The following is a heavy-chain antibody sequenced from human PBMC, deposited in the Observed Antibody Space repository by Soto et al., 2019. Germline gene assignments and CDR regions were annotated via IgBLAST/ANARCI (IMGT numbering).Heavy chain of an antibody. Sequence: GGSLRLSCAASGFTFSSYWMSWVRQAPGKGLEWVANIKQDGSEKYYVDSMKGRFTIPRDNAKNSLYLQMNSLRAEDTAVYYCARKAIPHDAFDIWGQGTMVTVSS. D-gene: IGHD2-2*02. CDR3: ARKAIPHDAFDI. J-gene: IGHJ3*02. CDR2: IKQDGSEK. CDR1: GFTFSSYW. V-gene: IGHV3-7*05.